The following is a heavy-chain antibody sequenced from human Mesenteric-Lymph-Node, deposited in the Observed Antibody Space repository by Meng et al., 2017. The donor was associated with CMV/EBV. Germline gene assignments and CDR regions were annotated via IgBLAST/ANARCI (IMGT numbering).Heavy chain of an antibody. J-gene: IGHJ3*02. D-gene: IGHD1-26*01. CDR1: GYTFTSYD. CDR3: ARSGGASSAFDI. Sequence: ASVKVSCKASGYTFTSYDVIWVRQATGQGLEWMGWMNPNSGDTGYTQKFQGRIAMTRSTSISTAYMELSSLRSEDTAVYYCARSGGASSAFDIWGQGTMVTVSS. CDR2: MNPNSGDT. V-gene: IGHV1-8*01.